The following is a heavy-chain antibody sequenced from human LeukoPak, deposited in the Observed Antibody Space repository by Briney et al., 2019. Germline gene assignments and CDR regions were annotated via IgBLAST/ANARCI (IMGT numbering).Heavy chain of an antibody. Sequence: GASVKVSCKASGYTFTSYDISWVRQASGQGLEWMGWMNPNSGNTGYAQKFQGRVTITRDTSISTAYMELSRLRSDDTAVYYCARGQILGGDWLLYEAFDIWGQGTMVTVSS. CDR3: ARGQILGGDWLLYEAFDI. J-gene: IGHJ3*02. CDR2: MNPNSGNT. CDR1: GYTFTSYD. V-gene: IGHV1-8*03. D-gene: IGHD3-9*01.